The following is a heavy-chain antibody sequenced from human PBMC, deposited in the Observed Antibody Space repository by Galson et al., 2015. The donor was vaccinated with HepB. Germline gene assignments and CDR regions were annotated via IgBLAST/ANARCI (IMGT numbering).Heavy chain of an antibody. CDR1: GDSVSSNSAA. V-gene: IGHV6-1*01. Sequence: CAISGDSVSSNSAAWNWIRQSPSRGLEWLGRTYYRSKWYNDYAVSVKSRITINPDTSKNQFSLQLNSVTPEDTAVYYCARGEYYDFWSGPYYYYYYMDVWGKGTTVTVSS. CDR3: ARGEYYDFWSGPYYYYYYMDV. J-gene: IGHJ6*03. D-gene: IGHD3-3*01. CDR2: TYYRSKWYN.